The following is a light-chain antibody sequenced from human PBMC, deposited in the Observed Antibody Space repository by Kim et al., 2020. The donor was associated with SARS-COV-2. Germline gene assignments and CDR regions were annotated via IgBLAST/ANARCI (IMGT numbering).Light chain of an antibody. J-gene: IGLJ3*02. V-gene: IGLV3-1*01. CDR2: QDS. Sequence: SYEPTQPPSVSVSPGQTASITCSGDKLGDKYACXYQQKPGQSPVLVIYQDSKRPSGIPERFSGSNSGNTATLTISGTQAMDEADYYCQAWDSSLWVFGGG. CDR1: KLGDKY. CDR3: QAWDSSLWV.